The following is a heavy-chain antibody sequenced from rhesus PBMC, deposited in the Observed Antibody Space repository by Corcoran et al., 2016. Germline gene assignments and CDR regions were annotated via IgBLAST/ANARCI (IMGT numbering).Heavy chain of an antibody. J-gene: IGHJ4*01. D-gene: IGHD2-21*01. Sequence: QLQLQESGPGLVKPSETLSLTCAVSGGSISSNYWSWIPQPPGQGLAGLGRIAGSGGSTDYNPSLKSRVTISTDTSKNQFSRKLSSVTAADTAVYYCARVGRYCTGSGCYARPFDYWGQGVLVTVSS. CDR1: GGSISSNY. V-gene: IGHV4-173*01. CDR2: IAGSGGST. CDR3: ARVGRYCTGSGCYARPFDY.